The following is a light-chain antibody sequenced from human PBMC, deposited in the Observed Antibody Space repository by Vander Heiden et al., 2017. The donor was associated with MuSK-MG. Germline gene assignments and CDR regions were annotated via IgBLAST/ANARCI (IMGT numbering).Light chain of an antibody. Sequence: DIQMTQSPSSLSASVGDRVTITCQASQDIGNHLSWYQQKPGKAPKLLIYDVSNLGTGVPSRFSGSGSGTDFTFTISSLQPEDIATYYCQQYDNLYPLTFGGGTKVXIK. V-gene: IGKV1-33*01. CDR1: QDIGNH. CDR2: DVS. J-gene: IGKJ4*01. CDR3: QQYDNLYPLT.